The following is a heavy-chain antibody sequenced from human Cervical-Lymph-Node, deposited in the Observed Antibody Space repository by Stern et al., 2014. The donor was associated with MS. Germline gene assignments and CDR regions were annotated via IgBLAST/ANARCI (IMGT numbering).Heavy chain of an antibody. CDR2: IIPIFGTK. D-gene: IGHD1-14*01. J-gene: IGHJ6*02. Sequence: QVQLVQSGAEVKKPGSSVKISCKASGGTFSNYAFRWVRQAPGQGLAWMGGIIPIFGTKNYAQKFQGRVTITADESTSTVYMEMSSLRSDDTAVYYCARDSEIFFAMDVWGQGTTVTVSS. CDR1: GGTFSNYA. CDR3: ARDSEIFFAMDV. V-gene: IGHV1-69*12.